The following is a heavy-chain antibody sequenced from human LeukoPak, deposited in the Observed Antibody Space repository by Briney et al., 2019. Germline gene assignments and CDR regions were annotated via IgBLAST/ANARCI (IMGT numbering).Heavy chain of an antibody. CDR1: GFTFSSYW. V-gene: IGHV3-7*03. CDR3: ARVGVGPHVLRYFDWSYGY. CDR2: IKQDGSEE. Sequence: GGSLRLSCAASGFTFSSYWMSWVRQAPGKGLEWVANIKQDGSEEYYVDSVKGRFTISRDNAKNSLYLQMNSLRAEDTAVYYCARVGVGPHVLRYFDWSYGYWGQGALVTVSS. D-gene: IGHD3-9*01. J-gene: IGHJ4*02.